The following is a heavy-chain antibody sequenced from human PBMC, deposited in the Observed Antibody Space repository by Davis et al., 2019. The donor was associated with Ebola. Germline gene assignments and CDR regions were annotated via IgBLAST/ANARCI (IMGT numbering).Heavy chain of an antibody. V-gene: IGHV3-23*01. J-gene: IGHJ4*02. Sequence: GESLKISCAASGFTFSSYWMSWVRQAPGKGLEWVSDISSGGGAPYYADSVKGRFTISRDNSKNTLFLQMNSLRAEDTAIYYCARALCTSAYCPIDDWGQGTLVTVSS. D-gene: IGHD2-2*01. CDR2: ISSGGGAP. CDR3: ARALCTSAYCPIDD. CDR1: GFTFSSYW.